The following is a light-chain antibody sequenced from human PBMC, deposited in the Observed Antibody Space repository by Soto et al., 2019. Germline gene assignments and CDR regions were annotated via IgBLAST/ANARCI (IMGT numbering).Light chain of an antibody. V-gene: IGLV2-8*01. CDR2: EVS. Sequence: QSALTQPPSASGSPGQSVTISCTGTSSDVGGYNYVSWYQQHPGKAPKLMIYEVSKRPSGVPDRFSGSKSGNTASLTVSGLKAEDKADYYCSSYAGSNNFGVFGTGTKLTVL. CDR3: SSYAGSNNFGV. J-gene: IGLJ1*01. CDR1: SSDVGGYNY.